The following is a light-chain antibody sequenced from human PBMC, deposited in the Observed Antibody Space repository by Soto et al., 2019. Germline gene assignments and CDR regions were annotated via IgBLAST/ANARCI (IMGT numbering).Light chain of an antibody. V-gene: IGLV2-14*01. Sequence: QSVLTQPASVSGSPGQSITISCTGTSSDVGGYNYVSWYQQHPGKAPKLMIYEVSNRPSGVSNRFSGSKSGNTASLTISGLQAEDEADYYCSSYAGSHVVFGGGTKVTVL. CDR1: SSDVGGYNY. J-gene: IGLJ2*01. CDR3: SSYAGSHVV. CDR2: EVS.